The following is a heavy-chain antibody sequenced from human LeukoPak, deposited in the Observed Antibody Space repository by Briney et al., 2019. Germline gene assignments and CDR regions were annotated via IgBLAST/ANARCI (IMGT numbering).Heavy chain of an antibody. J-gene: IGHJ6*03. CDR2: IYYTGST. CDR3: ASTSAYYYYMDV. V-gene: IGHV4-39*07. Sequence: PGGSLRLSCAASGFTVSSNYMSWVRQPPGKGLEWIGSIYYTGSTYYNPSLNSRVTISVDTSKNQFSLKLSSVTAADTAVYYCASTSAYYYYMDVWGKGTTVTVSS. CDR1: GFTVSSNY.